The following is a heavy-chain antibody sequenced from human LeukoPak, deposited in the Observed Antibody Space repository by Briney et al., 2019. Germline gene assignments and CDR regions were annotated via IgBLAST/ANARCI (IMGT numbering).Heavy chain of an antibody. J-gene: IGHJ4*02. CDR1: GGFFSGYY. CDR2: INNSRDT. D-gene: IGHD1-26*01. V-gene: IGHV4-34*01. Sequence: AWTLPVTCIVGGGFFSGYYLTWIRPAGGKGLEGIVYINNSRDTSYNPSLTSRASASLDTSKNWFSHYLTCVTAADTAVYFCARVPDSEPIDNWGRGTLVRVSS. CDR3: ARVPDSEPIDN.